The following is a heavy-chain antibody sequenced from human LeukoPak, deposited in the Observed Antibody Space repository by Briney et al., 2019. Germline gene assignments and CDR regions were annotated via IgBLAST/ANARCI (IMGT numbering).Heavy chain of an antibody. CDR1: GFTFSTYA. Sequence: GGSLRLSCAASGFTFSTYAMNWVRQAPGKGLEWVSYIGSGSNTIYYADSVKGRFTISRDNAKNSLFLQMNGLRDEDTAVYFCARDRLRGDVWSKGTTVTVSS. CDR3: ARDRLRGDV. V-gene: IGHV3-48*02. CDR2: IGSGSNTI. J-gene: IGHJ6*04.